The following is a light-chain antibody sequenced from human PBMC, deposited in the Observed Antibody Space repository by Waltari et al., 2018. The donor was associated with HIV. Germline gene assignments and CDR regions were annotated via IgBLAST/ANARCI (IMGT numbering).Light chain of an antibody. CDR2: SVN. CDR3: TSNTFDNTLR. J-gene: IGLJ3*02. CDR1: PRSSRFYTY. V-gene: IGLV2-14*01. Sequence: QSALTQPASVSGSPGQSITISCTGIPRSSRFYTYVPWYQHPPRSAPRIIIYSVNSRPSSIYDRFSRSQSGDTASLTISGRQTEDEADYYCTSNTFDNTLRFGGGTKLTVL.